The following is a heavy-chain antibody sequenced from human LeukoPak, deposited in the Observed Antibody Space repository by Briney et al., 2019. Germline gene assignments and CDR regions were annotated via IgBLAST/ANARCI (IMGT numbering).Heavy chain of an antibody. V-gene: IGHV4-34*01. CDR3: ARAPLYYDSSFDY. D-gene: IGHD3-22*01. CDR1: GGSFSGYY. Sequence: SETLSLTCAVYGGSFSGYYWSWIRHPPGKGLEWIGEINHSGSSNYNPSLKSRVTISVDTSKNQFSLKLSSVTAADTAAYYCARAPLYYDSSFDYWGQGTLVTVSS. CDR2: INHSGSS. J-gene: IGHJ4*02.